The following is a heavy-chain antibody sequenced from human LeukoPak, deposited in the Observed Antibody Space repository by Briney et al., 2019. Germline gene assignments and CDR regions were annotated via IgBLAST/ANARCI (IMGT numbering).Heavy chain of an antibody. CDR3: ATSLCLPGFCDY. Sequence: ASVKVSCKDSGYTFTGYYIHWVRQAPGQGLEWMGWINPNSGGTNYAQKFQGRVTMTRDTSISTAYMELSRLRSDDTAVYYCATSLCLPGFCDYWGQGTLVTVSS. J-gene: IGHJ4*02. V-gene: IGHV1-2*02. CDR2: INPNSGGT. D-gene: IGHD2-21*01. CDR1: GYTFTGYY.